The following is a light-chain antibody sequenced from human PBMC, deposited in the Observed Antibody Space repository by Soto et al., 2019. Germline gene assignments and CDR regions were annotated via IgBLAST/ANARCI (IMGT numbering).Light chain of an antibody. CDR3: QQFSSYPLT. CDR1: QTLINNY. V-gene: IGKV3-20*01. CDR2: DAS. J-gene: IGKJ4*01. Sequence: EFVLTQSPGTLSLSAGERATLSCRASQTLINNYLAWYQQKPGQAPRLLIYDASSRATGIPDRFSGGGSGTDFTLTISRLEPEDFAVYYCQQFSSYPLTFGGGTKVDIK.